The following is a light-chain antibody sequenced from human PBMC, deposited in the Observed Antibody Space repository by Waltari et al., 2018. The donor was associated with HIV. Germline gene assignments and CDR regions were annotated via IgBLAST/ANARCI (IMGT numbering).Light chain of an antibody. Sequence: EILMTQSPATLSVSPGARVTLSCRASQNVITNLAWYQQKPGQAPRLLIYGASTRATGIPPRFSGGGSGTDFTLTIGSLQSEDFAFYYCQQYNKWPRTFGQGTKVEVK. CDR1: QNVITN. CDR3: QQYNKWPRT. CDR2: GAS. V-gene: IGKV3-15*01. J-gene: IGKJ1*01.